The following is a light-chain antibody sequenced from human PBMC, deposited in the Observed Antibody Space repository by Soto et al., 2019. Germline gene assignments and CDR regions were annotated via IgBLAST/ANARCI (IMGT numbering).Light chain of an antibody. V-gene: IGKV1-39*01. CDR3: QQSSSGPPFT. CDR1: QSINIY. CDR2: GAT. Sequence: DIQMTQSPSSLSASVGDRVTIACRASQSINIYLYWYQQKPGKAPKLLIYGATNLQSGVPSRFSDDGSGTDFTLTISSLQPEDFATYYCQQSSSGPPFTFGPGTKVDIK. J-gene: IGKJ3*01.